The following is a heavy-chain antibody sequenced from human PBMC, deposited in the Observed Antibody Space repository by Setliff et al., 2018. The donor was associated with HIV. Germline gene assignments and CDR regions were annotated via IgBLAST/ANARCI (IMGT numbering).Heavy chain of an antibody. CDR2: VNHSGST. Sequence: PSETLSLTCAVYGASFSNYYWNWIRQPPGKGLEWIGEVNHSGSTNYNLSLKSRVTISIDTSKNQFSLNLTSVTAADTAVYYCVRGLWHDGSALPFDYWGQGTLVTVSS. CDR1: GASFSNYY. CDR3: VRGLWHDGSALPFDY. V-gene: IGHV4-34*01. D-gene: IGHD3-10*01. J-gene: IGHJ4*02.